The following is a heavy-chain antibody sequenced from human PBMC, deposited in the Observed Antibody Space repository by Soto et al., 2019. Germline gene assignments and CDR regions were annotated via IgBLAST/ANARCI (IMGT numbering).Heavy chain of an antibody. CDR1: GFTFDQYT. V-gene: IGHV3-9*01. Sequence: EVQLVESGGGLVQPGRSLRLACAASGFTFDQYTMHWVRQAPGKGLEWVSSITWHSGTIGYADSVKGRFTISRDNAKNSLYPQMNSLRGEDTALHYCAKEMITFGDFNYYYMDVWGNGTTVTVSS. CDR2: ITWHSGTI. D-gene: IGHD3-16*01. CDR3: AKEMITFGDFNYYYMDV. J-gene: IGHJ6*03.